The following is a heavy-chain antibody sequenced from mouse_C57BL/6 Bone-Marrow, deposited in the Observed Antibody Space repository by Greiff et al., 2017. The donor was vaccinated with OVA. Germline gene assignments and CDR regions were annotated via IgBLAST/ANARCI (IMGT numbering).Heavy chain of an antibody. D-gene: IGHD1-1*01. V-gene: IGHV1-54*01. J-gene: IGHJ1*03. CDR1: GYAFTNYL. Sequence: QVQLQHSGAELVRPGTSVKVSCKASGYAFTNYLIEWVKQRPGQGLEWIGVINPGSGGTNYNEKFKGKATLTADKSSSPAYMQLSSLTSEDSAVYFCARSDYYGSRYFDVWGTGTTVTVSS. CDR2: INPGSGGT. CDR3: ARSDYYGSRYFDV.